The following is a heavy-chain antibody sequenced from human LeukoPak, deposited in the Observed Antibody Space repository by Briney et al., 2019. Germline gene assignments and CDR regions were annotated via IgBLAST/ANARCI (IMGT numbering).Heavy chain of an antibody. CDR3: ARGGLDHAFDI. Sequence: GSLRLSCAASGFTFTDYWMHWVRQAPGKGLVWVSRVDNDGTKTIYADSVQGRFTISRDNAKNSLYLQINSLRAEDTAIYYCARGGLDHAFDIWGQGTMVTVSS. J-gene: IGHJ3*02. CDR1: GFTFTDYW. V-gene: IGHV3-74*01. D-gene: IGHD3-16*01. CDR2: VDNDGTKT.